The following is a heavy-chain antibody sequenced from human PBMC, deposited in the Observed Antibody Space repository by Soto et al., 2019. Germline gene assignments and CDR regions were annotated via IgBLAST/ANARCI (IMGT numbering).Heavy chain of an antibody. V-gene: IGHV3-23*01. CDR2: ISGSGGST. Sequence: PGGSLRLSCAASGFTFSSYAMSWVRQAPGKGLEWVSAISGSGGSTYYADSVKGRFTISRDNSKNTLYLQMNSLRAEDTAVYYCAKDPGGYSYGYPVWFDPWGQGTLVTVSS. CDR3: AKDPGGYSYGYPVWFDP. J-gene: IGHJ5*02. D-gene: IGHD5-18*01. CDR1: GFTFSSYA.